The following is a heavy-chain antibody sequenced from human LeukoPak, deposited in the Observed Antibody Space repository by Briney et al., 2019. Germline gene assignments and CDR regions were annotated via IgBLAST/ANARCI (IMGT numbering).Heavy chain of an antibody. D-gene: IGHD2-21*02. V-gene: IGHV4-39*07. J-gene: IGHJ2*01. CDR1: GGSISSSSYY. Sequence: SETLSLTCTVSGGSISSSSYYWGWIRQAPGKGLEWIGSFHYSGSTYYNPSLKSRVTISVDTSKNQFSLKLSPVTAADTAVYYCARHIVVVTAIPYWYFDLWGRGTLVTVSS. CDR2: FHYSGST. CDR3: ARHIVVVTAIPYWYFDL.